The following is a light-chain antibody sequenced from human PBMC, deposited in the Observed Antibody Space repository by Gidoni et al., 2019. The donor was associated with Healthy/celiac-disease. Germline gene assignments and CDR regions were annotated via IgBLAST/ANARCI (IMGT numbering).Light chain of an antibody. CDR1: SSNIGSNT. V-gene: IGLV1-44*01. Sequence: QSVLTHPPSWSGTPGPRVTISCSGSSSNIGSNTVNWYQQLPGTAPKLLIYSNNQRPSGVPDRFSGSKSGTSASLAISGLQSEDEADYYCAAWDDSLNGYWVFGGGTKLTVL. CDR3: AAWDDSLNGYWV. J-gene: IGLJ3*02. CDR2: SNN.